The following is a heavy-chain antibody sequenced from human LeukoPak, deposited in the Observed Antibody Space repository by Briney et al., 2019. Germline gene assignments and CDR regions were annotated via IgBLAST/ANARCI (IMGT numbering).Heavy chain of an antibody. Sequence: LETLSLTCTVSGDSIDSYYWSWIRQPPGEGLQWIGYVFYSGPTNYDASLKSRVAISVDRSKNQFSLNLTFVSVADTAVYYCAGRSARYFDSWPQGTTVTVSS. D-gene: IGHD1-26*01. CDR2: VFYSGPT. V-gene: IGHV4-59*01. CDR3: AGRSARYFDS. J-gene: IGHJ4*02. CDR1: GDSIDSYY.